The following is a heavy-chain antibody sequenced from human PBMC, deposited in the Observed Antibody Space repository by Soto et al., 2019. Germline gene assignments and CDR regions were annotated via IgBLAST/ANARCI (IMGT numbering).Heavy chain of an antibody. D-gene: IGHD2-15*01. V-gene: IGHV1-69*01. CDR2: IIPIFGTA. CDR1: GGTFSSYA. J-gene: IGHJ6*02. Sequence: QVQLVQSGAEVKKPGSSVKVSCKASGGTFSSYAISWVRQAPGQGLEWMGGIIPIFGTANYAQKFQGRVTMTAAEATSTAYMELSSLRSEDTAVYYCARASDCSGGSCYPLYYYYYGMDVWGQGTTVTVSS. CDR3: ARASDCSGGSCYPLYYYYYGMDV.